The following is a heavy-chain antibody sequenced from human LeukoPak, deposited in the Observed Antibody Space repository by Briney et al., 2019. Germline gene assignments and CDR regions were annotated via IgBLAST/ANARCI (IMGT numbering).Heavy chain of an antibody. D-gene: IGHD6-6*01. CDR1: GFTFSSSA. Sequence: ETGGSLRLSCAASGFTFSSSAMSWVRQAPGKGLEWVSAISNNGGYTYYADSVQGRFTISRDNSKSTLCLQMNSLRAEDTAVYYCARGPNSNWSGLDFWGQGTLLTVSS. CDR3: ARGPNSNWSGLDF. V-gene: IGHV3-23*01. CDR2: ISNNGGYT. J-gene: IGHJ4*02.